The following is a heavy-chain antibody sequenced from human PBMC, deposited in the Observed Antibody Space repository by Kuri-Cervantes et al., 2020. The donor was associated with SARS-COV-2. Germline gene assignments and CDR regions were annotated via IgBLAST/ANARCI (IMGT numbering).Heavy chain of an antibody. CDR3: ARDPRVLTRNYQPEAFDI. J-gene: IGHJ3*02. V-gene: IGHV4-38-2*02. D-gene: IGHD1-7*01. CDR2: IYHSGST. CDR1: GYSISSSNW. Sequence: SETLSLTCAVSGYSISSSNWWGWIRQPPGKGLEWIGSIYHSGSTYYNPSLKSRVTISVDTSKNQFSLKLSSVTAADTAVYYCARDPRVLTRNYQPEAFDIWGQGTMVTVSS.